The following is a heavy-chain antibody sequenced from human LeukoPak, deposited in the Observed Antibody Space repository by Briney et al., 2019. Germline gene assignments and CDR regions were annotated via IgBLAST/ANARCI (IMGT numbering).Heavy chain of an antibody. V-gene: IGHV3-30-3*01. D-gene: IGHD1/OR15-1a*01. CDR2: ISCAGSNE. Sequence: PGGSLRLSCAASGFTFSSYAMHWVRQAPGKGLQWVAVISCAGSNEYYADSVKGRFSISRDNSKNTLYLQMNSLRAEDTAVYYCARNNPYYYYGMDVWGQGTTVTVSS. CDR3: ARNNPYYYYGMDV. CDR1: GFTFSSYA. J-gene: IGHJ6*02.